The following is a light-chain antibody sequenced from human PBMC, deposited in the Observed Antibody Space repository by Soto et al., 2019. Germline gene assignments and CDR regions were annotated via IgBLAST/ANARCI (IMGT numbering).Light chain of an antibody. CDR3: QHCYSTPPT. Sequence: DIQLTQSPASLSASVGARVTLTCRASQSIGSYVKWYQHKPVKAPKRLIYGASNLQSGVPSRFSGSGSGTDFTLTISSLQPEDFATYYCQHCYSTPPTSGQGTRLEVK. J-gene: IGKJ5*01. V-gene: IGKV1-39*01. CDR2: GAS. CDR1: QSIGSY.